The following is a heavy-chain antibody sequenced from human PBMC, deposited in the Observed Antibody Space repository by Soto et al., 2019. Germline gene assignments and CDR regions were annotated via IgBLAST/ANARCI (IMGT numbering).Heavy chain of an antibody. V-gene: IGHV1-69*13. CDR3: AISPYYDIYNWFAP. CDR2: IIPIFGTA. D-gene: IGHD3-3*01. Sequence: GASVKVSCKASGGTFSSYAISWVRQAPGQGLEWMGGIIPIFGTANYAQKFQGRVTITADESTSTAYMELSSLRSEDTAVYYCAISPYYDIYNWFAPRGQGTLVTVSS. J-gene: IGHJ5*02. CDR1: GGTFSSYA.